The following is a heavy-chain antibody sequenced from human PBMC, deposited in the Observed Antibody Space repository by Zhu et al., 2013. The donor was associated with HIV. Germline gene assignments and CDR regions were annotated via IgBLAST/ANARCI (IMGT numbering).Heavy chain of an antibody. V-gene: IGHV3-7*04. CDR3: CEGNTPLXHP. J-gene: IGHJ4*02. CDR2: IKQDGSET. Sequence: VQLVESGGGLVQPGGSLRLSCAGSGFTFSSYWMNWVRQAPGKGLEWVANIKQDGSETYYVDSVKGRFTISRDNAKNSLYLQMNSLRAEDTAVYFXCEGNTPLXHPWGQGTLVT. CDR1: GFTFSSYW. D-gene: IGHD1-1*01.